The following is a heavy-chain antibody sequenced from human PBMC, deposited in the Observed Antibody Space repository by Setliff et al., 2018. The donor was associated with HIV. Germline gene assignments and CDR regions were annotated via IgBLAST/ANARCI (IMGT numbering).Heavy chain of an antibody. J-gene: IGHJ4*02. CDR2: IYYSGST. CDR3: ARLSTTSRDFDS. V-gene: IGHV4-59*02. Sequence: PSETLSLTCNVSSGSVNNYWWTWIRQPPGKGLEWIGYIYYSGSTYYNPSLKSRVTISVDTSKNQFSLMLSSVTAADTAVYYCARLSTTSRDFDSWGQGTLVTVSS. CDR1: SGSVNNYW. D-gene: IGHD3-10*01.